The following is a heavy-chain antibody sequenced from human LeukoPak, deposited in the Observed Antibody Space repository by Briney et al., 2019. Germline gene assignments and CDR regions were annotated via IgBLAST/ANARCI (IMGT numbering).Heavy chain of an antibody. CDR2: ISGSGEST. CDR1: GFTFSGYA. J-gene: IGHJ4*02. D-gene: IGHD2-15*01. Sequence: GGSLRLSCAASGFTFSGYAMAWVRQAPGKGLEWVSAISGSGESTYYADSVRGRFTTSRDNSKNTVDLQMNSLRAEDTAVYYCARRRLVAVDYWGQGTLVTVSS. V-gene: IGHV3-23*01. CDR3: ARRRLVAVDY.